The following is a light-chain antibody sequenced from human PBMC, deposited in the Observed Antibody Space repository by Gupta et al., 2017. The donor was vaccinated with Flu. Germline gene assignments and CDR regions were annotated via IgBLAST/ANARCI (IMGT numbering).Light chain of an antibody. V-gene: IGKV3-11*01. CDR3: QQRSSWVT. Sequence: PGERATLSCRASQSVYTYLAWYQQKPGQAPRLLIYDASNRATGIPARFSGSGSGTDFTLTISSLEPEDFAVYYCQQRSSWVTFGGGTKVEIK. CDR2: DAS. CDR1: QSVYTY. J-gene: IGKJ4*01.